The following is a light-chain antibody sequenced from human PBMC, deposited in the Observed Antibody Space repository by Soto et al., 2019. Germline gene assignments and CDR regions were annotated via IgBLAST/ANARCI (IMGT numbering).Light chain of an antibody. CDR3: QNHNNAPWT. V-gene: IGKV1-27*01. Sequence: DIQMTQSPSSLSASVGDRVTITCRASQGIGNYLAWYQQKSGKVPKLLISAASTLQSGVPSRFSGSRSGTDFTLTISSLQPEDVATYYCQNHNNAPWTFGQGTKVEIQ. CDR2: AAS. CDR1: QGIGNY. J-gene: IGKJ1*01.